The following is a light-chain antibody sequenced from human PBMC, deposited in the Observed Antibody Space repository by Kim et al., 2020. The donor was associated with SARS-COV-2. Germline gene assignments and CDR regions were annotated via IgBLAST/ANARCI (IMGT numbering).Light chain of an antibody. CDR1: SGRIASNF. V-gene: IGLV6-57*03. Sequence: ESPGETLPISSTRSSGRIASNFVQWYQPRPGSAPTSVIYEDNQRPSWVPDRFSGSIDDSSNSASLTISGLKTEDEADYYCQSGRLFGGGTQLTVL. CDR2: EDN. CDR3: QSGRL. J-gene: IGLJ2*01.